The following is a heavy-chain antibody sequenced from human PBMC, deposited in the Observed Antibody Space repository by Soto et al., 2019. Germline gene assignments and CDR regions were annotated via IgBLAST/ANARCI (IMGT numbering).Heavy chain of an antibody. J-gene: IGHJ6*02. Sequence: QVQLVQSGPEVRKPGASVKVSCKGSGYIFSRYGISWVRQATGQGLEWVGWISGYNGNTKVGERVQGRVNVTTDTSTSTAYMELRSLRSDDTAVYYCAREAAAERNYYGLAVWGQGTTVIVSS. D-gene: IGHD6-13*01. V-gene: IGHV1-18*01. CDR2: ISGYNGNT. CDR3: AREAAAERNYYGLAV. CDR1: GYIFSRYG.